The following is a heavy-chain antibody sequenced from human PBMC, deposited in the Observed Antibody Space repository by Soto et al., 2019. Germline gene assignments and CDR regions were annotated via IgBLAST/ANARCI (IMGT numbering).Heavy chain of an antibody. Sequence: EVRLLESGGGLIQPGGSLRLSCAASGFRFSSYAVTWVRQAAGKGLEWGSTIGGSGDNTYYADSMEGRFTISRDNSKNTVYLQMNSLRVENTAVYYCGKDRIGDCPRGIVDYWGQGTLVTVSS. CDR2: IGGSGDNT. CDR1: GFRFSSYA. V-gene: IGHV3-23*01. D-gene: IGHD2-21*02. J-gene: IGHJ4*02. CDR3: GKDRIGDCPRGIVDY.